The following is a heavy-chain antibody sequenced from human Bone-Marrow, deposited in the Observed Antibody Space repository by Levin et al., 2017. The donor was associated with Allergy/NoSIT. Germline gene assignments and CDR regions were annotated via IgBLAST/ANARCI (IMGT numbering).Heavy chain of an antibody. D-gene: IGHD3-22*01. Sequence: PGGSLRLSCAASGFTFSNYGMHWVRQAPGKGLEWVATTSFDEDNKYYEDALKGRFTISRDNSKSTLYLQMNSLRSEDTAVYYCAKGLPNSNGYGDWNFDLRGRGTLVTVSS. CDR1: GFTFSNYG. CDR2: TSFDEDNK. CDR3: AKGLPNSNGYGDWNFDL. J-gene: IGHJ2*01. V-gene: IGHV3-30*18.